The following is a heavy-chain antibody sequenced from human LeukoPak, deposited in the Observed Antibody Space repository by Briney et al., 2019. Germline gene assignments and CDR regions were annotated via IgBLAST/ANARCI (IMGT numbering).Heavy chain of an antibody. CDR2: IYFSGTT. CDR1: GDSINAYY. CDR3: ARRRAEGGSNGHYNWFDP. J-gene: IGHJ5*02. Sequence: SETLSLTCTVSGDSINAYYWGWIRQPPGKGLEWIGYIYFSGTTKYNPSLESRVTISVDTSKNQFSLKLSSVTAADTSVYYCARRRAEGGSNGHYNWFDPWGQGILVTVSS. V-gene: IGHV4-59*08. D-gene: IGHD6-13*01.